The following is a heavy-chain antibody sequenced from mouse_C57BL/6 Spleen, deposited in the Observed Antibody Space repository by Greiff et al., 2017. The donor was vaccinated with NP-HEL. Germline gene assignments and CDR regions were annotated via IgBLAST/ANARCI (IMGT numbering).Heavy chain of an antibody. CDR2: IYPGGGYT. CDR3: AREPGQPRSYYFDY. Sequence: QVQLQQSGAELVRPGTSVKMSCKASGYTFTNYWIGWAKQRPGHGLEWIGDIYPGGGYTNYNEKFKGKATLTADKSSSTAYMQFSSLTSEDSAIYYCAREPGQPRSYYFDYWGQGTTLTVSS. J-gene: IGHJ2*01. V-gene: IGHV1-63*01. CDR1: GYTFTNYW.